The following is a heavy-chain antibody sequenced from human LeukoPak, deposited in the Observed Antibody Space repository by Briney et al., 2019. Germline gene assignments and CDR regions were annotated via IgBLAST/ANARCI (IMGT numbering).Heavy chain of an antibody. Sequence: GGSLRLSCAASGFTFSSYWMSWVRQAPGKGLEWVANIKQDGSEKYYVDSVKGRFTISRDNAKNSLYLQMNSLRAEDTAVYYCARGAQYCSGGSCYPPSWFDPWGQGTLVTVSS. CDR2: IKQDGSEK. D-gene: IGHD2-15*01. J-gene: IGHJ5*02. CDR3: ARGAQYCSGGSCYPPSWFDP. V-gene: IGHV3-7*01. CDR1: GFTFSSYW.